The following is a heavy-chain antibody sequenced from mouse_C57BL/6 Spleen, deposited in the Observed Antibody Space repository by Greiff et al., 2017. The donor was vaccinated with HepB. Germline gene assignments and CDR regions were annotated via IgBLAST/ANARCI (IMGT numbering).Heavy chain of an antibody. Sequence: QVQLQQSGAELARPGASVKMSCKASGYTFTSYTMHWVKQRPGQGLERIGYINPGSGYTKYNQKFKDKATLTGDTSSSTTYMQLSSLTSEDSAVYYCAKERQGNTTVDLDDWGQGTTLTVSS. CDR2: INPGSGYT. D-gene: IGHD1-1*01. J-gene: IGHJ2*01. CDR1: GYTFTSYT. V-gene: IGHV1-4*01. CDR3: AKERQGNTTVDLDD.